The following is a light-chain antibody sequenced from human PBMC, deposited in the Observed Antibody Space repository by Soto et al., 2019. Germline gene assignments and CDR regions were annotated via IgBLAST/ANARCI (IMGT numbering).Light chain of an antibody. J-gene: IGKJ1*01. Sequence: EIVLTQSPGTLSLSVGERHTLSCRASQSVSNNYLAWYQQKPGQAPRLLIYGASNRATGIPDRFSGSGSGTDFTLTISRLEPEDFAVYYCQQYGRSGTFGQGTKVDI. CDR3: QQYGRSGT. V-gene: IGKV3-20*01. CDR1: QSVSNNY. CDR2: GAS.